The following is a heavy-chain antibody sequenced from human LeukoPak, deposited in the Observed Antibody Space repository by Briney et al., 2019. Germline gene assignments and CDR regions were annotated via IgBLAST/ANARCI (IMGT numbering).Heavy chain of an antibody. V-gene: IGHV3-21*01. Sequence: GGSLRLSCAASGFTFSSYSMNWVRQAPGKGLEWASSISSSSSYIYYADSVKGRFTISGDNAKNSLYLQMNSLRAEDTAVYYCARDITPSGYDDLYGMDVWGQGTTVTVSS. J-gene: IGHJ6*02. CDR3: ARDITPSGYDDLYGMDV. CDR1: GFTFSSYS. D-gene: IGHD5-12*01. CDR2: ISSSSSYI.